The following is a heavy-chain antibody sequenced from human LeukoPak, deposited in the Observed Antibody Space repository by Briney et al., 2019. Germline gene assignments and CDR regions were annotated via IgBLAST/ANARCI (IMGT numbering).Heavy chain of an antibody. CDR1: GGSISSSSYY. V-gene: IGHV4-39*07. CDR2: IYYSGST. D-gene: IGHD3-3*01. CDR3: ARKKGSGLHPGPDAFDI. J-gene: IGHJ3*02. Sequence: SETLSLTCTVSGGSISSSSYYRGWIRQPPGKGLEWIGSIYYSGSTYYNPSLKSRVTISVDTSKNQFSLKLSSVTAADTAVYYCARKKGSGLHPGPDAFDIWGQGTMVTVSS.